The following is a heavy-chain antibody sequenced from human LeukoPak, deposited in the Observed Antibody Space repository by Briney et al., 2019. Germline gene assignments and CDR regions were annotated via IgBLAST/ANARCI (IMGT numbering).Heavy chain of an antibody. CDR2: IYSGGST. J-gene: IGHJ4*02. V-gene: IGHV3-53*01. D-gene: IGHD7-27*01. CDR1: GFTFSSYA. Sequence: GGSLRLSCAASGFTFSSYAMSWVRQAPGKGLEWVSVIYSGGSTYYADSVKGRFTISRDNSKNTLYLQMNSLRAEDTAVYYCAREGVRTGDSDYWGQGTLVTVSS. CDR3: AREGVRTGDSDY.